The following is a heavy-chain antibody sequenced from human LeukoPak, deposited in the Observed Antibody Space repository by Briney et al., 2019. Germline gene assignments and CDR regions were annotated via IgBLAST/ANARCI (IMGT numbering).Heavy chain of an antibody. V-gene: IGHV1-18*01. D-gene: IGHD6-6*01. CDR3: ARARFTSSSRQFDY. CDR2: ISAYNGNT. CDR1: GYTFTSYA. Sequence: GASVKVSCKASGYTFTSYAMNWVRQAPGQGLEWMGWISAYNGNTNYAQKLQGRVTMTTDTSTSTAYMELRSLRSDDTAVYYCARARFTSSSRQFDYWGQGTLVTVSS. J-gene: IGHJ4*02.